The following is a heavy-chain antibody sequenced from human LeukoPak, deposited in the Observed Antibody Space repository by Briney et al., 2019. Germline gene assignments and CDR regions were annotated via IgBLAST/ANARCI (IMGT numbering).Heavy chain of an antibody. D-gene: IGHD2-21*02. CDR3: ARKVAYCAGDCYSGLAFDL. Sequence: PSQTLSLTCTVSGASISSGGYYWSWIRQNPGKGLEWIGYISYSGSTHYNPSLESRITISLDTSKKQFSLNLISVTAADTAMYYCARKVAYCAGDCYSGLAFDLWGQGTMVTVSS. J-gene: IGHJ3*01. CDR2: ISYSGST. CDR1: GASISSGGYY. V-gene: IGHV4-31*03.